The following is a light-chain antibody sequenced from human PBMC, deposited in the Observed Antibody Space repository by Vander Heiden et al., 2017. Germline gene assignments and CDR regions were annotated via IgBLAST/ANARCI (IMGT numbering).Light chain of an antibody. CDR3: QQYDNLPPIFT. Sequence: DIQMTQSPSSLSASVGDRVTITCQASQDISNYLNWYQQKPGKAPKLLIYDASNLETGVTSRFSGSGSGTDFTFTISSLQPEDIATYYCQQYDNLPPIFTFGHGTKVDIK. CDR1: QDISNY. V-gene: IGKV1-33*01. CDR2: DAS. J-gene: IGKJ3*01.